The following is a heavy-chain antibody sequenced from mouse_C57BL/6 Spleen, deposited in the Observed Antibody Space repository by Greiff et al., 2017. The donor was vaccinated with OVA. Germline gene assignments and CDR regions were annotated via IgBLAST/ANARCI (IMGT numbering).Heavy chain of an antibody. Sequence: VQLQQSGAELVKPGASVKMSCKASGYTFTSYWITWVKQRPGQGLEWIGDIYPGSGSTNYNEKFKSKATLTVDTSSSTAYMQLSSLTSEDSAVYYCARWDTSVVATGFDYWGQGTTLTVSS. D-gene: IGHD1-1*01. CDR1: GYTFTSYW. CDR3: ARWDTSVVATGFDY. V-gene: IGHV1-55*01. CDR2: IYPGSGST. J-gene: IGHJ2*01.